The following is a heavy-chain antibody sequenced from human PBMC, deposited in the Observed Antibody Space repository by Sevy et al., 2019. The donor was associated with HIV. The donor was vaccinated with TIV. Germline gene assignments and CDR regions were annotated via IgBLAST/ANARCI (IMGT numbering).Heavy chain of an antibody. CDR2: LWSHGRRE. Sequence: GGSLRLSCAVSGFTFSNYAMHWVRQAPGKGLECVAGLWSHGRREYYADFAKGRFTISRDNSKNTVYLHMDSLRTDDTAGYCCAKEDDAFDVWGQGTMVTVSS. V-gene: IGHV3-33*03. J-gene: IGHJ3*01. CDR1: GFTFSNYA. CDR3: AKEDDAFDV.